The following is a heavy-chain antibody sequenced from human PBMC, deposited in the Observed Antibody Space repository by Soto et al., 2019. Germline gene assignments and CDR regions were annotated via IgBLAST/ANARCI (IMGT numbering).Heavy chain of an antibody. V-gene: IGHV3-7*01. CDR3: ARVAPYYDGSGSYYFDY. D-gene: IGHD3-10*01. CDR1: GFTFRSYQ. Sequence: GGSLRLSCGASGFTFRSYQMNWGRQAPGKGLEWVANIKQDGSEKYYVDSVKGRFTISRDNAKNSLYLEMNSLRAEDTAVYYCARVAPYYDGSGSYYFDYWGQGTLVTVSS. J-gene: IGHJ4*02. CDR2: IKQDGSEK.